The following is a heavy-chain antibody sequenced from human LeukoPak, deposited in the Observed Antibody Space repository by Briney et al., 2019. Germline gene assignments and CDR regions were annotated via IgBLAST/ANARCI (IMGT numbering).Heavy chain of an antibody. D-gene: IGHD6-19*01. V-gene: IGHV4-59*08. CDR3: ARPGYRSGFTNDAFDM. CDR2: IYYSGGT. J-gene: IGHJ3*02. CDR1: GGSISSYY. Sequence: SETLSLTCTVSGGSISSYYWSWIRQPPGKGLEWIGYIYYSGGTNYNPSLKSRVTIAVDTSKNQFSLKLSSVTAADTAVYYCARPGYRSGFTNDAFDMWGQGTMVTVSS.